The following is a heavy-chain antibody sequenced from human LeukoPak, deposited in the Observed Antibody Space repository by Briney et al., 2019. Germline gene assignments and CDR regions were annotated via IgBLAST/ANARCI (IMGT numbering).Heavy chain of an antibody. CDR3: TSTHAESSGCYSHGAFDI. V-gene: IGHV3-73*01. CDR2: IRSKANSYAT. CDR1: GFTFSGSA. D-gene: IGHD6-19*01. Sequence: GGSLRLSCAASGFTFSGSAMHWVRQASGKGLEWVGSIRSKANSYATAYAASVKGRFTISRDDSKNMAYLQMNSLNTEDTAVYYCTSTHAESSGCYSHGAFDIWGQGTMVTVSS. J-gene: IGHJ3*02.